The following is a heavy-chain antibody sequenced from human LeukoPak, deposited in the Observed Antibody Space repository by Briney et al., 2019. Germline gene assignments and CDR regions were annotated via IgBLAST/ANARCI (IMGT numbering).Heavy chain of an antibody. CDR1: GGTFSSYA. J-gene: IGHJ4*02. V-gene: IGHV1-69*01. Sequence: SVKVSCKASGGTFSSYAISWVRQAPGQGLEWMGGIIPIFGTANYAQKFQGRVTITADESTSTAYMELSSLRSEDTAVYYCARDYDSSGLLLYWGQGTLVTVSS. CDR2: IIPIFGTA. D-gene: IGHD3-22*01. CDR3: ARDYDSSGLLLY.